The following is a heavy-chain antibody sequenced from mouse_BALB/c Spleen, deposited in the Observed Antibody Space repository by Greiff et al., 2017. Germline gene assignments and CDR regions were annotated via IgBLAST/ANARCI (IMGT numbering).Heavy chain of an antibody. D-gene: IGHD1-1*01. CDR3: ALYYGYAMDY. CDR1: GYTFTSYW. J-gene: IGHJ4*01. Sequence: VQLQQSGAELARPGASVKLSCKASGYTFTSYWMQWVKQRPGQGLEWIGAIYPGDGDTRYTQKFKGKATLTADKSSSTAYMQLSSLASEDSAVYYCALYYGYAMDYWGQGTSVTVSS. CDR2: IYPGDGDT. V-gene: IGHV1-87*01.